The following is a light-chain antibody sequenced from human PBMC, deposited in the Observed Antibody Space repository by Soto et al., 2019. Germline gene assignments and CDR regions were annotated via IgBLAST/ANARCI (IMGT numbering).Light chain of an antibody. CDR1: RSITRSY. CDR2: GAP. CDR3: QQYGSSPRT. J-gene: IGKJ1*01. V-gene: IGKV3-20*01. Sequence: EIVLTQSPGTVSLSPGERATLSCRASRSITRSYLAWYQQKPGQAPRVLIYGAPFRATGIPDRFSGSGSGTDFTLTIRRLEPEDFAVYYCQQYGSSPRTFGQGTKVDIK.